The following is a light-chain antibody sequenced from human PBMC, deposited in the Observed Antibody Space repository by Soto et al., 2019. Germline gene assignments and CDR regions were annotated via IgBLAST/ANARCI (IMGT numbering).Light chain of an antibody. V-gene: IGKV4-1*01. CDR1: QSVLYTPNAKNY. Sequence: DIVMTQSPEYLAGSLGERATINCKSSQSVLYTPNAKNYLAWYQQKPGQPPRLLIYWASYREPGVPDRFSGSRSGTDFTLTISSLQAEHVAVYYCQQYHSTRRTFGGGTKVDIK. J-gene: IGKJ4*01. CDR3: QQYHSTRRT. CDR2: WAS.